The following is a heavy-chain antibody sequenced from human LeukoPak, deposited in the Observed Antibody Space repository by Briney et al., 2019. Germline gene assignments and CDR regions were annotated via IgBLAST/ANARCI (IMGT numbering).Heavy chain of an antibody. J-gene: IGHJ5*02. CDR2: INHSGST. CDR3: ARLNPPKGDFWSGYYLSGWFDP. Sequence: SETLSLTCTVYGGSFSGYSWNWIRQPPGKGLEWIGEINHSGSTNYNPSLKSRVTISVDTSKNQFSLKLSSVTAADTAVYYCARLNPPKGDFWSGYYLSGWFDPWGQGTLVTVSS. CDR1: GGSFSGYS. D-gene: IGHD3-3*01. V-gene: IGHV4-34*01.